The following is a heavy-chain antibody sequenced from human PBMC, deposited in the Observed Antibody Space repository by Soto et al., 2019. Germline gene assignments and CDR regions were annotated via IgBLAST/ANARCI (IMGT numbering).Heavy chain of an antibody. CDR3: AKDLSMHFDC. J-gene: IGHJ4*02. CDR1: GFTFSSYA. Sequence: EVQLLESGGGLVQPGGSLGLSCAASGFTFSSYAMSWVRQAPGKGLEWVSAINNSGGGTYYADSVKGRFTISRDNSKNTLYLQMNSLRAEDTAVYYCAKDLSMHFDCWGQGTLVTVSS. CDR2: INNSGGGT. V-gene: IGHV3-23*01. D-gene: IGHD2-8*01.